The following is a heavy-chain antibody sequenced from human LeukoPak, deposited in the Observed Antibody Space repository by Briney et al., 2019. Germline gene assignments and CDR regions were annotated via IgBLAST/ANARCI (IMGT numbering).Heavy chain of an antibody. CDR3: ARTITMIEDYYYYGMDV. CDR2: ISSSSSTI. V-gene: IGHV3-48*04. D-gene: IGHD3-22*01. Sequence: PGGSLRLSCAASGFTFSSYSMNWVRQAPGKGLEWVSYISSSSSTIYYADSVKGRFTISRDNAKNSLYLQMNSLRAEDTAVYYCARTITMIEDYYYYGMDVWGQGTTVTVSS. CDR1: GFTFSSYS. J-gene: IGHJ6*02.